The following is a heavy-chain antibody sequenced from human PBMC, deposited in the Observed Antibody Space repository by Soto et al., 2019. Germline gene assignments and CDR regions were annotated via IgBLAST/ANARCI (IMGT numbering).Heavy chain of an antibody. CDR2: ISGSGGST. CDR3: AKFSGDFWSGYYSDY. CDR1: GFTFSSYA. Sequence: EVQLLESGGGLVQPGGSLRLSCAASGFTFSSYAMSWVRQAPGKGLEWVSAISGSGGSTYYADSVKGRFTISRDNSKNTLDLQKNSLRAEDTAVYYCAKFSGDFWSGYYSDYWGQGTLVTVSS. D-gene: IGHD3-3*01. J-gene: IGHJ4*02. V-gene: IGHV3-23*01.